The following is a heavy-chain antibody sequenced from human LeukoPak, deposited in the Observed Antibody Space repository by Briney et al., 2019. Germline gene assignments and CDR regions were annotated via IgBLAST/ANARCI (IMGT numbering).Heavy chain of an antibody. CDR2: ISSSSSYI. CDR1: GFTFSSYS. D-gene: IGHD2-2*02. J-gene: IGHJ6*02. Sequence: GGSLRLSCAASGFTFSSYSMNWVRQAPGKGLEWVSSISSSSSYIYYADSVKGRFTISRDNAKNSLYLQMNSLRAEDTAVYYRASHVGYCSSTSCYSYYGMDVWGQGTTVTVSS. CDR3: ASHVGYCSSTSCYSYYGMDV. V-gene: IGHV3-21*01.